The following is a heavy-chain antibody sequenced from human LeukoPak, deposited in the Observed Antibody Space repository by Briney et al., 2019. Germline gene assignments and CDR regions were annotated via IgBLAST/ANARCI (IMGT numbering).Heavy chain of an antibody. Sequence: GGSLGLSCAASGFTFSSHAMNWVRQAPGKGLEWVSSISASGGFTKYADSVNGRFTISRDNAKNSLYLHMNSLRAEDTAVYYCARVPSGSGSYLWWFDPWGQGTLVTVSS. CDR3: ARVPSGSGSYLWWFDP. CDR1: GFTFSSHA. V-gene: IGHV3-21*01. CDR2: ISASGGFT. J-gene: IGHJ5*02. D-gene: IGHD3-10*01.